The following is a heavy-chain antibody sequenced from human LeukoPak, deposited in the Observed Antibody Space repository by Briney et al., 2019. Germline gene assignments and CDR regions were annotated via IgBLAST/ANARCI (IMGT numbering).Heavy chain of an antibody. V-gene: IGHV3-30*18. CDR2: ISYDGSNK. Sequence: GGSLSLSWAPSGFTVSTNYMSGVGQAQGKGLEWVAVISYDGSNKYYADSVKGRFTISRDNSKNTLYLQMNSLRAEDTAVYYCAEDLEEWELLVVDYWGQGTLVTVSS. D-gene: IGHD1-26*01. J-gene: IGHJ4*02. CDR3: AEDLEEWELLVVDY. CDR1: GFTVSTNY.